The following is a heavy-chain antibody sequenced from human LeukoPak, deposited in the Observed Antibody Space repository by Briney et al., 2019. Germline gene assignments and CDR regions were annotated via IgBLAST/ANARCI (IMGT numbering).Heavy chain of an antibody. CDR3: AKARSSNWSYLES. D-gene: IGHD6-13*01. J-gene: IGHJ4*02. V-gene: IGHV3-43*01. CDR1: GFAIDDHT. CDR2: ISWEGSTT. Sequence: GGSLRLSCATSGFAIDDHTMHWVRQLPGKGLEWLSLISWEGSTTYYADSVKDRFTISRDTSKNSLYLQMNSLRTEDTALYYCAKARSSNWSYLESWGQGTLVTVSS.